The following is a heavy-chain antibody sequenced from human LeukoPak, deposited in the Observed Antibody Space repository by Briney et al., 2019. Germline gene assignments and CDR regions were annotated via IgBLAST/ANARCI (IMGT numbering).Heavy chain of an antibody. CDR3: ATEVSGSYSASDY. CDR2: ISASGGST. J-gene: IGHJ4*02. Sequence: GGSLRLSCAASGLSFSSYAMGWVRQGPGDGLEWVSGISASGGSTYYADSVQGRFTISRDNSNNTLYLQMNSLRADDTAVHFCATEVSGSYSASDYWGQGTPVTVSA. CDR1: GLSFSSYA. D-gene: IGHD1-26*01. V-gene: IGHV3-23*01.